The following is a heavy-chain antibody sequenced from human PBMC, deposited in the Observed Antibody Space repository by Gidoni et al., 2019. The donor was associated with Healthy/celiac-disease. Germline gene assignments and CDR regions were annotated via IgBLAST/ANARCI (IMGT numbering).Heavy chain of an antibody. J-gene: IGHJ4*02. CDR2: IYWDDDK. V-gene: IGHV2-5*02. D-gene: IGHD3-10*01. CDR1: GFSLSTSGVG. Sequence: QITLKESGPTLVKPTQTLPLTCTFSGFSLSTSGVGVGWIRQPPGKALEWLALIYWDDDKRYSPSLKSRLTITKDTSKNQVVLTMTNMDPVDTATYYCAHIWFGELSTVFDYWGQGTLVTVSS. CDR3: AHIWFGELSTVFDY.